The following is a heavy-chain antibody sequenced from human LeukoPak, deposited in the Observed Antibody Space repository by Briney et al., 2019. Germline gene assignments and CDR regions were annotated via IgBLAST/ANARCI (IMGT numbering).Heavy chain of an antibody. D-gene: IGHD3-3*01. Sequence: PGGSLRLSCAASGFTFSSYGMHWVRQAPGKGLEWVAVIWYDGSNKYYADSVKGRFTISRDNSKNTLYLQMNSLRAEDTAVYYCARDESRITDFWSGYYTYWGQGTLVTVSS. CDR2: IWYDGSNK. CDR1: GFTFSSYG. V-gene: IGHV3-33*01. CDR3: ARDESRITDFWSGYYTY. J-gene: IGHJ4*02.